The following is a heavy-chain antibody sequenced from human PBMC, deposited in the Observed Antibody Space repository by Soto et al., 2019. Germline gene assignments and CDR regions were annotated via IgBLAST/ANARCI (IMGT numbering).Heavy chain of an antibody. D-gene: IGHD3-10*01. J-gene: IGHJ5*02. Sequence: ASVKVSCKASGGTFSSYTISWVRQAPGQGLEWMGRIIPILGIANYAQKFQGRVTITADKSTSTAYMELSSLRSEDTAVYYCARDGAGGDWFDPWGQGTLVTVSS. CDR3: ARDGAGGDWFDP. CDR1: GGTFSSYT. CDR2: IIPILGIA. V-gene: IGHV1-69*04.